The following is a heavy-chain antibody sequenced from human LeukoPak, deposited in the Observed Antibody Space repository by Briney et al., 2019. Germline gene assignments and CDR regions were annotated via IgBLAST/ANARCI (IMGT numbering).Heavy chain of an antibody. CDR3: AKSPLAYYYDSGNYFDY. Sequence: GGSLRLSCADSGFLFSNSWMAWVRQAPGKGLEWVSAISGGGGSTYYADSVKGRFTISRDNSKNTLYLQMNSLRVEDTAVYYCAKSPLAYYYDSGNYFDYWGQGTLVTVSS. V-gene: IGHV3-23*01. J-gene: IGHJ4*02. CDR2: ISGGGGST. D-gene: IGHD3-10*01. CDR1: GFLFSNSW.